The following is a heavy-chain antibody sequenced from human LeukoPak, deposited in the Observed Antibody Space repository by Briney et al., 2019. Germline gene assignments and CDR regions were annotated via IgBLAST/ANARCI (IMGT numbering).Heavy chain of an antibody. CDR2: LYYSGST. D-gene: IGHD1-1*01. Sequence: SETLSLTCTVSGGSVSSGSLHWSWIRQPPGKGLEWIGYLYYSGSTQYNPSLKSRVTISVDTSKNQFSLKVSSVTAADTAVYYCARGRTDYYYYHGMDVWGQGTTVTVSS. J-gene: IGHJ6*02. V-gene: IGHV4-61*01. CDR1: GGSVSSGSLH. CDR3: ARGRTDYYYYHGMDV.